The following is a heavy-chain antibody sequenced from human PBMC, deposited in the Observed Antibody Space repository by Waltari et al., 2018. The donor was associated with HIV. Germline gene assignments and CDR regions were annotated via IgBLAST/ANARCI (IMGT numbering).Heavy chain of an antibody. D-gene: IGHD1-26*01. CDR1: GGTFRSNA. CDR2: INLIFGAT. CDR3: ARGSSGSYRWFDP. V-gene: IGHV1-69*01. Sequence: QEQLVQSGAEVKKPGSSVKVSCQASGGTFRSNAISWVRQAPGHGLEWMGGINLIFGATNYAQKFHGRLTINADESTGTVYMELSNLTFEDTAVYYCARGSSGSYRWFDPWGHGTLVTVSS. J-gene: IGHJ5*02.